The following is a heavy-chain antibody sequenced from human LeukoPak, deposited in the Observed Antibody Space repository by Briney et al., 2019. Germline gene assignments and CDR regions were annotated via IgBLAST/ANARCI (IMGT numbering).Heavy chain of an antibody. CDR2: IKQDGSEK. CDR1: GLTFSSYW. J-gene: IGHJ4*02. D-gene: IGHD3-10*02. V-gene: IGHV3-7*03. CDR3: ARDVFVFRVPPGPLDY. Sequence: GGSLRLSCAVSGLTFSSYWMSWVRQAPGKGLGWVANIKQDGSEKYYVASVKARFNISRDNAKTSLYLQMNSRRAEDTAVYYCARDVFVFRVPPGPLDYWGQGTLVTVSS.